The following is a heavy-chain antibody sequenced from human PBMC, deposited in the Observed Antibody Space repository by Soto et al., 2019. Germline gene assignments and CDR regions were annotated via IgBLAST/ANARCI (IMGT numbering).Heavy chain of an antibody. J-gene: IGHJ3*02. V-gene: IGHV3-33*01. Sequence: QVQLVESGGGVVQPGRSLRLSCAASGFTFSSYGMHWVRQAPGKGLEWVAVIWYDGSNKYYADSVKGRFTISSDNSKNTRYLQMNSLRAEETAVYYCARDSGYGDYRDAFDIWVQGTMVSVSS. CDR3: ARDSGYGDYRDAFDI. CDR2: IWYDGSNK. CDR1: GFTFSSYG. D-gene: IGHD4-17*01.